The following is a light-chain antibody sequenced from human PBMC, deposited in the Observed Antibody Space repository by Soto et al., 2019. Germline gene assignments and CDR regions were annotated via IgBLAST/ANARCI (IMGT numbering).Light chain of an antibody. V-gene: IGKV3-11*01. CDR3: QQRSNWPRST. CDR2: DAS. Sequence: EIVLTQSPATLSLSPGERATLSCRASQSVSSYLAWYQQKPGQAPRLLIYDASNRATGIPARFSGSGSGPDFTLTISSLEPEDFAVYYCQQRSNWPRSTFGQGTKLEIK. J-gene: IGKJ2*02. CDR1: QSVSSY.